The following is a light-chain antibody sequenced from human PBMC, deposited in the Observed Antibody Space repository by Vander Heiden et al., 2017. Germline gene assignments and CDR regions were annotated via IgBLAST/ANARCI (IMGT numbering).Light chain of an antibody. V-gene: IGLV2-18*02. J-gene: IGLJ1*01. CDR2: EVS. CDR1: SSDVGSYNR. CDR3: SSYTSSSV. Sequence: QSALTQPPSVSGSPGQSVTISCTGTSSDVGSYNRVSWYQQPPGTAPKLMIYEVSNRPSGVPDRFSGSKSGNTASLTISGLQAEDEADYYYSSYTSSSVFGTGTKVTVL.